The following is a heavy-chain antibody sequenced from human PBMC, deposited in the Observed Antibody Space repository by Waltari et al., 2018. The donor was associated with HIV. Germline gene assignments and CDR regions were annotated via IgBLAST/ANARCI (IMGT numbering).Heavy chain of an antibody. D-gene: IGHD4-17*01. CDR3: AKLRGTVTTYDY. V-gene: IGHV3-7*01. CDR1: GFTFSTNW. Sequence: EVQLVESGGGLAQPGGSLRLPCAASGFTFSTNWMCLVRQAPGKGLGWVASITPDGSQAYYVASVEGRFTISKENAENSLYLQMNSLRAEDTAMYYCAKLRGTVTTYDYWGQGTLVTVSS. J-gene: IGHJ4*02. CDR2: ITPDGSQA.